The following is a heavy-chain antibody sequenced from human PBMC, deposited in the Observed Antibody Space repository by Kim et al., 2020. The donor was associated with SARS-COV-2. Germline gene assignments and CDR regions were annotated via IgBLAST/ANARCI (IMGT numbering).Heavy chain of an antibody. J-gene: IGHJ2*01. D-gene: IGHD2-21*02. CDR3: AREGAGVVVTDDWYFDL. Sequence: GGSLRLSCAASGFTFSSYAMHWVRQAPGKGLEWVAVISYDGSNKYYADSVKGRFTISRDNSKNTLYLQMNSLRAEDTAVYYCAREGAGVVVTDDWYFDLWGRGTLVTVSS. V-gene: IGHV3-30*04. CDR1: GFTFSSYA. CDR2: ISYDGSNK.